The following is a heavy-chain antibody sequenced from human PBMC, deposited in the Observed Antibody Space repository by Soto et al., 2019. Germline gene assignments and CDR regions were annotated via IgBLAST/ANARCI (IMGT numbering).Heavy chain of an antibody. J-gene: IGHJ4*02. Sequence: QLQLQESGPGLVKPSETLSLTCTVSGGSISSSSYYWGWIRQPPGKGLEWIGSIYYSGSTYYNPSLKSRVNISVDTPKNQFSLKLSSVTAADTAVYYCARRANTYSGYAEGDYWGQGTLVTVSS. V-gene: IGHV4-39*01. CDR2: IYYSGST. CDR3: ARRANTYSGYAEGDY. CDR1: GGSISSSSYY. D-gene: IGHD5-12*01.